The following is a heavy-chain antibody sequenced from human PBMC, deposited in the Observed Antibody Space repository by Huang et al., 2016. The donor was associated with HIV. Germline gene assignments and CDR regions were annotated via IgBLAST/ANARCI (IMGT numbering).Heavy chain of an antibody. CDR1: GFPFSTYG. J-gene: IGHJ4*02. CDR3: AKARYDYGDYKIVSFDY. Sequence: QVQLVESGGGVVQPGRSLRLSCAASGFPFSTYGMHWVRQAPGKGLGWVAVISHDATKKYYGDSGRGRFTISRDNSKDTLYLQLDSLRVEDTAVYFCAKARYDYGDYKIVSFDYWGQGSLVTVSS. CDR2: ISHDATKK. D-gene: IGHD4-17*01. V-gene: IGHV3-30*18.